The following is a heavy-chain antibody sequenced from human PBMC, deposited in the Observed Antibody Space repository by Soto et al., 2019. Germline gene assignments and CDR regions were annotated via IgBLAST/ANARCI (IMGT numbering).Heavy chain of an antibody. Sequence: QVQLVESGGGLVKPGGSLRLSCAASGFTFSDYYMSWIRQAPGKGLEWGSYISSSGSTIYYADSVKGRFTISRDNAKTSRYLQMNSLGAEDTAVYYCASLYGSGSYFGYYFGMDVWGQGTTVTVSS. V-gene: IGHV3-11*01. CDR1: GFTFSDYY. CDR2: ISSSGSTI. J-gene: IGHJ6*02. D-gene: IGHD3-10*01. CDR3: ASLYGSGSYFGYYFGMDV.